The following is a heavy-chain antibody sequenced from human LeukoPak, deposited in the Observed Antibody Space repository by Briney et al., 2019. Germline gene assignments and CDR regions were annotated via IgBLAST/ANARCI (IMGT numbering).Heavy chain of an antibody. D-gene: IGHD3-10*01. CDR3: AKKGGDYFDY. J-gene: IGHJ4*02. V-gene: IGHV3-21*01. Sequence: GGSLRLSCAASGFTFSSYTMNWVRQAPGKGLEWVSSINSSSNYIYYADSVKGRFTISRGNAKNSLYLQMNSLRAEDTAVYYCAKKGGDYFDYWGQGALVTVSS. CDR1: GFTFSSYT. CDR2: INSSSNYI.